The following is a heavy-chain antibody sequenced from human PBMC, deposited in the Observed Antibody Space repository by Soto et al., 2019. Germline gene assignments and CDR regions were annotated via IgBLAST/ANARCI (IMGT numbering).Heavy chain of an antibody. CDR3: PRDWKDISNINCFDP. D-gene: IGHD1-1*01. CDR2: ISGYDGRT. CDR1: GYTFINYG. J-gene: IGHJ5*02. Sequence: QLVQSGVEVKKPGASVRVSCKDSGYTFINYGISWVRQAPGQGLEWMGWISGYDGRTNYAQRFQGRVTMTTATSTNPAYMALTSLTSDDTAVYYCPRDWKDISNINCFDPWGQGTLVTVSS. V-gene: IGHV1-18*01.